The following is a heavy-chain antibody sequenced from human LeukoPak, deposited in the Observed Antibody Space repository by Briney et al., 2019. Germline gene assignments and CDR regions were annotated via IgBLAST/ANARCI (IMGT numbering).Heavy chain of an antibody. J-gene: IGHJ4*02. D-gene: IGHD3-22*01. CDR2: INAGNGNT. Sequence: ASVKVSCKASGYTFTSYAMHWVRQAPGQRLEWMGWINAGNGNTKYSQKFQGRVTITRDTSASTAYMELSSLRSEDTAAYYCARDSADYYDSSGYYYFDYWGQGTLVTVSS. CDR3: ARDSADYYDSSGYYYFDY. V-gene: IGHV1-3*01. CDR1: GYTFTSYA.